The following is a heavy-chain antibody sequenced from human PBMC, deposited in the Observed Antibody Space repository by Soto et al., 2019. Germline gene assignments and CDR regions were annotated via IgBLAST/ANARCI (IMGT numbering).Heavy chain of an antibody. J-gene: IGHJ6*02. CDR1: GFPISSPYS. D-gene: IGHD4-17*01. CDR3: ARVTMVIRDSDHFGVDV. V-gene: IGHV4-38-2*02. Sequence: LSLTCLVSGFPISSPYSWGWIRQPPGKGLEWIGSISHTGTTSYSPSLTSRVSISVDTSKNQVSLKLTSVTAADTAVYFCARVTMVIRDSDHFGVDVWGHGPTVTVSS. CDR2: ISHTGTT.